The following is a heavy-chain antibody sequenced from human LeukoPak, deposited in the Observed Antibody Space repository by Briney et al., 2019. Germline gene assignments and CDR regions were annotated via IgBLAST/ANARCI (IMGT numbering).Heavy chain of an antibody. Sequence: GGALEISFKGSGYRFTNYWIGWVRPRPGKGLEWMGIIYPGDSETRYSPSFQGQVTISADKSISTAYLQWSSLKASDTAMYYCARRRDLYSGSYYPFDYWGQGTLVTVSS. V-gene: IGHV5-51*01. D-gene: IGHD1-26*01. CDR1: GYRFTNYW. CDR2: IYPGDSET. J-gene: IGHJ4*02. CDR3: ARRRDLYSGSYYPFDY.